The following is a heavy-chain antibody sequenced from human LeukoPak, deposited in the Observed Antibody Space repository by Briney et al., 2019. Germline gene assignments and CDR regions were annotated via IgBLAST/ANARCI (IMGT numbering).Heavy chain of an antibody. V-gene: IGHV1-69*08. J-gene: IGHJ4*02. CDR2: IIPILRTA. D-gene: IGHD3-3*01. CDR3: AKGKGFVGHFDF. Sequence: GASVKVSCKASGDTFTSNSVSWVRQAPGQGLEWMGRIIPILRTAEYAQKFQGRLTITADRSTRTVYMELSSLRAEDTAVYYCAKGKGFVGHFDFWGQGALVTVSS. CDR1: GDTFTSNS.